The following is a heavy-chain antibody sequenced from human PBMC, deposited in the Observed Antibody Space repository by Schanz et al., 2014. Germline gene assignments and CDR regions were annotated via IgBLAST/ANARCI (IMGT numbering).Heavy chain of an antibody. CDR3: AREKVDIVVIPGARRNYYYSGMDV. Sequence: QVQLQESGPGLVKPSETLSLTCSVSGGSISSYYWSWIRQPAGKGLEWIGRFYSSGSTNYNPSLQRRATMSTATSKNQFPLKLISVTAADTAVYYCAREKVDIVVIPGARRNYYYSGMDVWGQGTTVTVSS. J-gene: IGHJ6*02. CDR2: FYSSGST. V-gene: IGHV4-4*07. CDR1: GGSISSYY. D-gene: IGHD2-2*01.